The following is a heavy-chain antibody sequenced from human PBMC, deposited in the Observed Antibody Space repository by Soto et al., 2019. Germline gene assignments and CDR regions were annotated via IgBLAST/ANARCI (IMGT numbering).Heavy chain of an antibody. CDR3: AREGNDDSSGYYPYYFDY. J-gene: IGHJ4*02. CDR2: IIPILGIA. D-gene: IGHD3-22*01. CDR1: GGTFSIYT. V-gene: IGHV1-69*04. Sequence: SVKVSCKASGGTFSIYTISWVRQAPGQGLEWMGRIIPILGIANYAQKFQGRVTITADKSTSTAYMELSSLRSEDTAVYYCAREGNDDSSGYYPYYFDYWGQGTLVTVSS.